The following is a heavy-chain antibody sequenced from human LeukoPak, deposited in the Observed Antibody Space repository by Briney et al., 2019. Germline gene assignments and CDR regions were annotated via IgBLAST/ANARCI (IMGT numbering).Heavy chain of an antibody. Sequence: PSETLSLTCAVSGDSINSFYWSWIRQPPGKGLEWIGYVFHTGDTNSNPSLKSRVTVSLDTSTSQVSLRPTSVTAADTAVYYCARHPFATPFDHWGRGILVTVSS. J-gene: IGHJ4*02. D-gene: IGHD2-15*01. CDR2: VFHTGDT. CDR1: GDSINSFY. CDR3: ARHPFATPFDH. V-gene: IGHV4-59*08.